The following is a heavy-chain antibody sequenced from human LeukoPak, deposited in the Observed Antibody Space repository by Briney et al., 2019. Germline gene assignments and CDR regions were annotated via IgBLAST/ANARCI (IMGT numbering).Heavy chain of an antibody. D-gene: IGHD3-9*01. J-gene: IGHJ4*02. Sequence: ASVKVSCKASGYTFTSYYMHWVRQAPGQGLEWMGIINPSGGSTSYAQKFQGRATMTRDMSTSTVYMEPSSLRSEDTAVYYCAREATYYDILTGVHFDYWGQGTLVTVSS. CDR3: AREATYYDILTGVHFDY. CDR2: INPSGGST. CDR1: GYTFTSYY. V-gene: IGHV1-46*01.